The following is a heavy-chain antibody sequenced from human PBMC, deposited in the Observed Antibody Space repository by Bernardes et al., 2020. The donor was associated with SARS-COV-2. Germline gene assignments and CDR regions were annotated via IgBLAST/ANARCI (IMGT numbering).Heavy chain of an antibody. CDR2: ISFDGSNK. CDR3: ARDWDYGESGYYYGVDV. V-gene: IGHV3-30-3*01. D-gene: IGHD4-17*01. Sequence: GVSLRLSCAASGFTFNTYAMRWVRQAPGTGLAWVAFISFDGSNKYYADSVKGRFTISRDNSRNTLYLLMNSLRPEDTAVYYCARDWDYGESGYYYGVDVWGQGTTVTVSS. CDR1: GFTFNTYA. J-gene: IGHJ6*02.